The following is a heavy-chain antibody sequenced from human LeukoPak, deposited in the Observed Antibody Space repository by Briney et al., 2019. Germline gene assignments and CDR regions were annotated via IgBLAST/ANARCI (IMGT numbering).Heavy chain of an antibody. CDR3: ARGRRDGYNLEYFDN. Sequence: PSETLSLTCTVSGGSISSYYWGWIRQPPGKGLEWIGYIYYSGSTYYNPSLKSRVTISVDTSKIQFSLKLSSVTAADTAVYYCARGRRDGYNLEYFDNWGQGTLVTVSS. CDR1: GGSISSYY. J-gene: IGHJ4*02. D-gene: IGHD5-24*01. V-gene: IGHV4-59*08. CDR2: IYYSGST.